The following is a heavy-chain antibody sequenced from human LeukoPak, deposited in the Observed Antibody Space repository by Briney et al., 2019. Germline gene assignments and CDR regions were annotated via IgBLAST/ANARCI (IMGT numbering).Heavy chain of an antibody. J-gene: IGHJ6*02. Sequence: GASVKVSCKASGYTFTSYGISWVRQAPGQGLEWMGWISAYNGNTNYAQKLQGRVTMTTDTSTSTAYMELSSLRSEDTAVYYCARDDYSYYYGMDVWGQGTTVTVSS. CDR2: ISAYNGNT. CDR3: ARDDYSYYYGMDV. V-gene: IGHV1-18*01. CDR1: GYTFTSYG.